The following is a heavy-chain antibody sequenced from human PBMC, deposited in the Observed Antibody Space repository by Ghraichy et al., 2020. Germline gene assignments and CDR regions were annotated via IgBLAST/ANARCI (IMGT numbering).Heavy chain of an antibody. CDR2: INHSGST. V-gene: IGHV4-34*01. J-gene: IGHJ4*02. D-gene: IGHD6-19*01. Sequence: ESLNISCAVYGGSFSGYYWSWIRQPPGKGLEWIGEINHSGSTNYNPSLKSRVTISVDTSKNQFSLKLSSVTAADTAVYYCARAHDIAVAGTGDYWGQGTLVTVSS. CDR3: ARAHDIAVAGTGDY. CDR1: GGSFSGYY.